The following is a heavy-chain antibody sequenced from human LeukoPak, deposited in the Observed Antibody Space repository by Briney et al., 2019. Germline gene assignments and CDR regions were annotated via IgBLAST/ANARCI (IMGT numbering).Heavy chain of an antibody. CDR2: IYTSGTT. CDR1: GGSINSYY. CDR3: ARAPTGTGGWNWFDP. Sequence: KPSETLSLTCTVSGGSINSYYWSWIRQPAGKGLELIGRIYTSGTTNYNPSLKSRVTMSVDTSKNQFSLKLSSVTAADTAVYYCARAPTGTGGWNWFDPWGQGTLVTVSS. V-gene: IGHV4-4*07. D-gene: IGHD1-1*01. J-gene: IGHJ5*02.